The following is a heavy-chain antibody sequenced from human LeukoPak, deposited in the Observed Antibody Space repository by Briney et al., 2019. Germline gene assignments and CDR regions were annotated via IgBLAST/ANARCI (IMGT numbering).Heavy chain of an antibody. CDR3: LSGPGH. CDR2: INEDGSEK. CDR1: GVIFRNYW. V-gene: IGHV3-7*01. Sequence: GGSLRLSCAATGVIFRNYWMGWGRQAPGKGLEWVANINEDGSEKYYVDSVKGRFTISRDNAKNSLYLQMNILRAEDTAVFYCLSGPGHCGQGTLVTVSS. J-gene: IGHJ4*02.